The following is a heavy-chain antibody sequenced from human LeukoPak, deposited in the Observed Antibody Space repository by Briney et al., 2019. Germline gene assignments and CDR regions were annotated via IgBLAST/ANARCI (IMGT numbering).Heavy chain of an antibody. J-gene: IGHJ5*02. CDR3: ARAKQPDVGTLWFDP. CDR2: IDYSGNA. CDR1: GASISSSSYS. D-gene: IGHD6-13*01. V-gene: IGHV4-39*01. Sequence: SETLSLTCTVSGASISSSSYSWGWIRQPPGKGLEWSGSIDYSGNAYYNPSLKSRVTISVDMSKNQFSLKLSSVTAADTAVYYCARAKQPDVGTLWFDPWGRGTLVVVSS.